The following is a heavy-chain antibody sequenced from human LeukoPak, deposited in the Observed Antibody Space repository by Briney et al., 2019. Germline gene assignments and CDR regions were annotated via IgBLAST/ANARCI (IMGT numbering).Heavy chain of an antibody. CDR2: IYPGDSDT. CDR3: ARASSNHFDF. Sequence: GESLKISCEGSRYSFPSHYIAWVRQMPGKGLEWMGIIYPGDSDTTYRPSFQGQVTISADKSINTAYVQWSSLKASDTAIYYCARASSNHFDFWGQGTLVTVSS. CDR1: RYSFPSHY. J-gene: IGHJ4*02. V-gene: IGHV5-51*01.